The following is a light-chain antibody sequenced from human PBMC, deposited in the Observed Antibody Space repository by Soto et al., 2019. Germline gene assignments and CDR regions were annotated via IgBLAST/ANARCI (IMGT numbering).Light chain of an antibody. J-gene: IGLJ2*01. CDR1: NSDVGGYDS. V-gene: IGLV2-8*01. CDR3: SSHSGISNVI. Sequence: QSALTQPPSASGSPGQSITISCTGTNSDVGGYDSVSWYQQHPGKAPKLIIYDVTKRPSGVPYRFSGSRSGYTASLTVSGLQAADEAEYFCSSHSGISNVIFGGGTKLTVL. CDR2: DVT.